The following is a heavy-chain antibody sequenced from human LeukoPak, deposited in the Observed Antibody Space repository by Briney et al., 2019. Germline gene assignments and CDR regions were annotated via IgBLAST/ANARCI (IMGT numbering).Heavy chain of an antibody. CDR1: GGTFSSYA. V-gene: IGHV1-69*01. D-gene: IGHD3-22*01. CDR3: ARGYDSLRTDYGDWFDP. CDR2: IIPIFGTA. J-gene: IGHJ5*02. Sequence: GSSVKVSCKASGGTFSSYAISWVRQAPGQGLEWMGGIIPIFGTASYAQKFQGRVTITADESTSTAYMELSSLRSEDTAVYYCARGYDSLRTDYGDWFDPWGQGTLVTVSS.